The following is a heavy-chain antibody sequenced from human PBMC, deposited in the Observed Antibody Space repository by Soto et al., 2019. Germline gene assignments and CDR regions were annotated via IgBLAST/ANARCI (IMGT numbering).Heavy chain of an antibody. CDR1: VGTFSSYA. CDR3: ERVQERGYVTQLLSFSSMAC. V-gene: IGHV1-69*12. Sequence: QVQLVQSGAEVKKPGSSVKVSCKASVGTFSSYAISWVRQAPGHGLEWWGGIILIFGTANYAQKFQGRLTITANESTSTVCKELGSLRSAETGMYYCERVQERGYVTQLLSFSSMACWGHGTTVPVSS. D-gene: IGHD5-12*01. CDR2: IILIFGTA. J-gene: IGHJ6*01.